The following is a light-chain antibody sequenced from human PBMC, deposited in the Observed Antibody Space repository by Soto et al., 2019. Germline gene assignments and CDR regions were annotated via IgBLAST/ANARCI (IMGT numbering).Light chain of an antibody. V-gene: IGKV1-5*03. Sequence: DIQLTQSPSTLSTSVGDRVTITCRASQSISSWLAWYQQKPGKAPNLLIYKASRLQSGVPSRFSGSGSGTEFTLTISSLQPDDFATYYCQQYNSYPYTFGQGTTLEIK. CDR2: KAS. CDR1: QSISSW. J-gene: IGKJ2*01. CDR3: QQYNSYPYT.